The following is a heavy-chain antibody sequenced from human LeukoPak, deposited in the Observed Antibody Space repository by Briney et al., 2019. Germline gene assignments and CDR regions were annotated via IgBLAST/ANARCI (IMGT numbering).Heavy chain of an antibody. CDR3: VRDRGEFSYSHDY. D-gene: IGHD1-26*01. CDR2: IHHSGGA. J-gene: IGHJ4*02. CDR1: GFTFSSYS. V-gene: IGHV4-4*02. Sequence: GSLRLSCTASGFTFSSYSLNWVRQPPGKGLEWIGEIHHSGGANYNPSLKSRVTISLDTSENHFSLRLSSVTAADTAVYYCVRDRGEFSYSHDYWGQGTLVTVPS.